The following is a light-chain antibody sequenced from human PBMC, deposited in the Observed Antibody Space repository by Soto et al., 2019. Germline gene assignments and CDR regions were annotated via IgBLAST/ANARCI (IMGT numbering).Light chain of an antibody. CDR2: DVS. Sequence: SVLTQPASLSGSPGQSITISCTGTSSDVGGYNHVSWYQQHPGKAPKLMIYDVSNRPSGASNRFSGSKSGSTASLTISALQAEDEAEYYCSSYTSSDTYFFGTGTKVTVL. CDR1: SSDVGGYNH. V-gene: IGLV2-14*01. CDR3: SSYTSSDTYF. J-gene: IGLJ1*01.